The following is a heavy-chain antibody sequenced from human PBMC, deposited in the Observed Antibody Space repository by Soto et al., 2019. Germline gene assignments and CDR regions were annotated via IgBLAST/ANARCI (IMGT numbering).Heavy chain of an antibody. Sequence: SETLSLTCTVSDGSMSSPTYYWGWIRQPPGKGLEWIGTTYYSGSSHYNPALKSRVTISQDASKNQFSLKLSSVTASDTAVYFCARTYSNYDTPFDHWGQGTLVTVSS. V-gene: IGHV4-39*01. CDR1: DGSMSSPTYY. CDR3: ARTYSNYDTPFDH. J-gene: IGHJ4*02. D-gene: IGHD4-4*01. CDR2: TYYSGSS.